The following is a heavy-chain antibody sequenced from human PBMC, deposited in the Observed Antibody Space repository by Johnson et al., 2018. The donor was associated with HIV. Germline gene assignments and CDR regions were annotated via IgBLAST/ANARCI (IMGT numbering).Heavy chain of an antibody. J-gene: IGHJ3*02. Sequence: EVQLVESGGGLVKPGGSLRLSCAASGFTFSNAWMHWVRQAPGKGLEWVGRIKSKTAGGTADYGAPVTGRFTVSRDDSKDTVYLQMNSLKTEDTAVYFCASDRTNGDSTTCYNALDIWGQGTMVTVSS. CDR3: ASDRTNGDSTTCYNALDI. D-gene: IGHD2-2*02. V-gene: IGHV3-15*01. CDR2: IKSKTAGGTA. CDR1: GFTFSNAW.